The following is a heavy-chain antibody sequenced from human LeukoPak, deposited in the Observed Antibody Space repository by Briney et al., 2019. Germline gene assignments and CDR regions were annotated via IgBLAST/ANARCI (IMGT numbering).Heavy chain of an antibody. CDR3: ARGFPCSGGSCYSWFDP. CDR2: ISPSGST. J-gene: IGHJ5*02. V-gene: IGHV4-4*02. Sequence: SGTLSLTCDVSDVSIFRSNWWSWVRQPPGKGLFWIGQISPSGSTNYSPSLKSRVTISVDTSKNQFSLKLSSVTAADTAVYYCARGFPCSGGSCYSWFDPWGQGTLVTVSS. CDR1: DVSIFRSNW. D-gene: IGHD2-15*01.